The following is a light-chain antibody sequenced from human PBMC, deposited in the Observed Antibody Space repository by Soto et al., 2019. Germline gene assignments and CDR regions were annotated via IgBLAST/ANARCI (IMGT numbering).Light chain of an antibody. J-gene: IGKJ1*01. CDR1: QSINDW. V-gene: IGKV1-5*03. Sequence: DIQMTQSPSTLSASVGDRVIITCRASQSINDWLAWYQQEPGKAPKLLIYKASSLERGVPSRFSGSGSGTAFTLTISSLQPDDFATYYCQQYYSYSWTFGQGTKVDIK. CDR3: QQYYSYSWT. CDR2: KAS.